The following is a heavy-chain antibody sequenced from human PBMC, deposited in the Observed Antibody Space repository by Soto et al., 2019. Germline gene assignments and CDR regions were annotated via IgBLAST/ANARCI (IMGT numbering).Heavy chain of an antibody. V-gene: IGHV1-18*01. CDR3: VMVDNYVTPTPQDV. D-gene: IGHD3-16*01. Sequence: QVQLVQSGDEVKKPGASVKVSCKASGYIFVNYGIAWVRQAPGQGLEWMGWISPYTGNTHSATKIQGRLTMTTDTSTSTAYMDLGSLKSDDTAVYYCVMVDNYVTPTPQDVWGQGTTVTVYS. CDR1: GYIFVNYG. J-gene: IGHJ6*02. CDR2: ISPYTGNT.